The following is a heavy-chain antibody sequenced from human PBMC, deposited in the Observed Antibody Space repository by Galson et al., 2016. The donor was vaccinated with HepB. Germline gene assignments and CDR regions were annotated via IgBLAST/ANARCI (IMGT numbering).Heavy chain of an antibody. CDR3: ARSSGNSEYHRIV. CDR2: ISYSGNT. J-gene: IGHJ4*02. V-gene: IGHV4-61*01. Sequence: ETLSLTCTVSDDSVSGGKYYWTWIRQPPGKGLEWIAYISYSGNTNSNPSLKSRVTLSIDRSKSQFSLKLSSVTAADTALYYCARSSGNSEYHRIVWGQGTLVTVSS. D-gene: IGHD2/OR15-2a*01. CDR1: DDSVSGGKYY.